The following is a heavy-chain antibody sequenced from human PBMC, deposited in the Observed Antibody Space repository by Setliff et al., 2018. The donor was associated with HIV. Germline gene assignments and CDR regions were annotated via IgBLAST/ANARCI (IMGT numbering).Heavy chain of an antibody. J-gene: IGHJ3*02. CDR2: INSASGGT. Sequence: GASVKVSCKASGYTFTDYCIHWVRQAPGQGLEWMGWINSASGGTNYAQNFQGRVTVTRDTSINTAYVELNSLKSDDTAVYYCARDYLHVFDIWGQGTMVTVSS. V-gene: IGHV1-2*02. CDR1: GYTFTDYC. CDR3: ARDYLHVFDI.